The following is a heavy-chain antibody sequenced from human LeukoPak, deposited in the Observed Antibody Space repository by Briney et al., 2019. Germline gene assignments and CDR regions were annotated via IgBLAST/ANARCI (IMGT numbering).Heavy chain of an antibody. Sequence: GGSLRLSCAASGFTFSNYAMTWVRQAPGKGLEWVSILSGGGGSAYYADSVKGRFTISRDNSKNTLYLQMNSLRAEDTAVYYCAKGRYESSGFNWAAWGQGTLVTVSS. CDR1: GFTFSNYA. J-gene: IGHJ4*02. CDR2: LSGGGGSA. CDR3: AKGRYESSGFNWAA. V-gene: IGHV3-23*01. D-gene: IGHD3-22*01.